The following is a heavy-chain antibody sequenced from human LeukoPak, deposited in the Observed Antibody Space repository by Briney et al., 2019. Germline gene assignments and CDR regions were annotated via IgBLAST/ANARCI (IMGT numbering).Heavy chain of an antibody. V-gene: IGHV1-18*01. Sequence: ASVKVSCKASGYTFTSYGISWVRQAPGQGLEWMGWISAYNGNTNYAQKLPGRVTMTTDTSTSTAYMELRSLRSDDTAVYYCARDFSGYYRDDAFDIWGQGTMVTVSS. CDR1: GYTFTSYG. CDR2: ISAYNGNT. D-gene: IGHD3-22*01. J-gene: IGHJ3*02. CDR3: ARDFSGYYRDDAFDI.